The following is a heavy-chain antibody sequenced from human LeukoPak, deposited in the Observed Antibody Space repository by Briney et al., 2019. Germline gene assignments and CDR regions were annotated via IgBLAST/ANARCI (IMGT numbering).Heavy chain of an antibody. CDR2: ICTSGST. CDR3: ARVRITIFGVANWFDP. J-gene: IGHJ5*02. CDR1: GGSISSGSYY. D-gene: IGHD3-3*01. Sequence: PSETLSLTCTVSGGSISSGSYYWSWIRQPAGKGLEWIGRICTSGSTNYNPSLKSRVTISVDTSKNQLSLKLSSVTAADTAVYYCARVRITIFGVANWFDPWGQGTLVTVSS. V-gene: IGHV4-61*02.